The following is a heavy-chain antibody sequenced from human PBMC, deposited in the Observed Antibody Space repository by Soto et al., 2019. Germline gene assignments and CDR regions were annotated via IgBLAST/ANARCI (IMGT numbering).Heavy chain of an antibody. D-gene: IGHD3-10*01. CDR3: ATSTGVTHHFDP. CDR2: IYYSGST. J-gene: IGHJ5*02. V-gene: IGHV4-59*01. Sequence: PSETLSLTCTVSGGSISSYYWSWIRQPPGKGLEWIGYIYYSGSTNYNPSLKSRVTISVDTSKNQFSLKLSSVTAADTAVYYCATSTGVTHHFDPWGQGTLVTVSS. CDR1: GGSISSYY.